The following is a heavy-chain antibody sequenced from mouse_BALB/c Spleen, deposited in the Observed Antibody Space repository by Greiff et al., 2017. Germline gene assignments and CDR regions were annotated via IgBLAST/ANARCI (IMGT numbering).Heavy chain of an antibody. CDR2: IYPYNGGT. D-gene: IGHD1-2*01. CDR1: GYTFTDYN. J-gene: IGHJ1*01. Sequence: EVQLQQSGPELVKPGASVKISCKASGYTFTDYNMHWVKQSHGKSLEWIGYIYPYNGGTGYNQKFKSKATLTVDNSSSTAYMELRSLTSEDSAVYYCARFWHYYGPHWYFDVWGAGTTVTVSS. CDR3: ARFWHYYGPHWYFDV. V-gene: IGHV1S29*02.